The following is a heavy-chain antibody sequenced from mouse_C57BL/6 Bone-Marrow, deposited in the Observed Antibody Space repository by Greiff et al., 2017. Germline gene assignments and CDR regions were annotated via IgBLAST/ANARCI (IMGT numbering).Heavy chain of an antibody. CDR1: GFTFSNYW. CDR3: TGRVDLLWYSWYFDV. D-gene: IGHD2-1*01. CDR2: IRLKSDNYAT. Sequence: EVHLVESGGGLVQPGGSMKLSCVASGFTFSNYWMNWVRQSPEKGLEWVAQIRLKSDNYATHYAESVKGRFTISRDDSKSSVYLQMNNLRAEDTGIYYCTGRVDLLWYSWYFDVWGTGTTVTVSS. J-gene: IGHJ1*03. V-gene: IGHV6-3*01.